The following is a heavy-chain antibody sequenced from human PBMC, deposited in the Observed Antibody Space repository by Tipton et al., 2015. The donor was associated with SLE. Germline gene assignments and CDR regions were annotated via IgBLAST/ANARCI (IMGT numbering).Heavy chain of an antibody. CDR2: IFHSGIT. CDR1: GGPIGSGGYS. V-gene: IGHV4-30-2*01. Sequence: TLSLTCTVSGGPIGSGGYSWNWIRQPPGKGLQWIGYIFHSGITYYNPSLKSRVTMSVDRSKNQFSLRLTSVTAADTAVYYCATELFRGYTSGWGPDYWGQGTLVTVSS. J-gene: IGHJ4*02. D-gene: IGHD6-19*01. CDR3: ATELFRGYTSGWGPDY.